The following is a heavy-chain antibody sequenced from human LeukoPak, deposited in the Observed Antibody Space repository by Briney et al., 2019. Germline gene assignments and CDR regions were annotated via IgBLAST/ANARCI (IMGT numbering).Heavy chain of an antibody. J-gene: IGHJ4*02. CDR1: GLIFSDEY. V-gene: IGHV3-11*01. Sequence: GGSLRLSCAVSGLIFSDEYMSWIRQPPGKGLEWVSYISNTGDFIAYADSVKGRFTISRDNAKNSLYLQMNSLRAEDAATYYCVRGRGAGPGAHFDYWGQGTLVTVSS. CDR2: ISNTGDFI. D-gene: IGHD3-10*01. CDR3: VRGRGAGPGAHFDY.